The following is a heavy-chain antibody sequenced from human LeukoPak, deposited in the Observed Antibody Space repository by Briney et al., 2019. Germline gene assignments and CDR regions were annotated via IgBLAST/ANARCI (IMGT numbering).Heavy chain of an antibody. V-gene: IGHV4-34*01. CDR3: ARGGCVVISHFDY. Sequence: SETLSLTRAVYGGSFSGYYWSWIRQPPGKGLEWIGEINHSGSTNYNPSLKSRVTISVDTSKNQFSLKLSSVTAADTAVYYCARGGCVVISHFDYWGQGTLVTVSS. J-gene: IGHJ4*02. CDR1: GGSFSGYY. CDR2: INHSGST. D-gene: IGHD3-22*01.